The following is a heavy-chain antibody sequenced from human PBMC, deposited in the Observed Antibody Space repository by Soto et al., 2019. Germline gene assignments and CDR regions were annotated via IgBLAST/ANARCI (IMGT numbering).Heavy chain of an antibody. CDR1: GVTFISHW. J-gene: IGHJ4*01. CDR2: ISSDGSVT. CDR3: VSAMVGTDY. D-gene: IGHD2-8*01. Sequence: EVQLVESGGGLVQPGGSLRLSCVASGVTFISHWMHWVRQVPGKGPVWVSRISSDGSVTAYADSVKGRVTISSHNAKITVYLQMNRLGAEHTAMYYWVSAMVGTDYWGHGALGNV. V-gene: IGHV3-74*01.